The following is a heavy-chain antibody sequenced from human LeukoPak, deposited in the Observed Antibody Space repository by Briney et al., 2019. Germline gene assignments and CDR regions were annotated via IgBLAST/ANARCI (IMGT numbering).Heavy chain of an antibody. J-gene: IGHJ4*02. Sequence: PGGSLRLSCAASGFTFDDYGMSWVRQAPGKGLEWVSAISGSGGGTYYADSVKGRFTISRDNSKNTLYLQMNSLRAEDTAVYYCAKLGDFVGAGDFDYRGQGTLVTVSS. CDR2: ISGSGGGT. V-gene: IGHV3-23*01. CDR3: AKLGDFVGAGDFDY. D-gene: IGHD1-26*01. CDR1: GFTFDDYG.